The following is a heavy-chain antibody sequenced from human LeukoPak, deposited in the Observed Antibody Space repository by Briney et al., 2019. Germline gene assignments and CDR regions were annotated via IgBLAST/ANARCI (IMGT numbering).Heavy chain of an antibody. V-gene: IGHV4-39*07. CDR2: FYPSGST. D-gene: IGHD3-22*01. CDR1: GDSISGSNYF. J-gene: IGHJ4*02. Sequence: SETLSLTCTVSGDSISGSNYFWGWIRQPPGKGLEWIGNFYPSGSTYYNPSLKSRVTIAEDTSKNQFSLKLSSVTAADTAVYYCARTHDSSGYYLVDWFDYWGQGTLVTVSS. CDR3: ARTHDSSGYYLVDWFDY.